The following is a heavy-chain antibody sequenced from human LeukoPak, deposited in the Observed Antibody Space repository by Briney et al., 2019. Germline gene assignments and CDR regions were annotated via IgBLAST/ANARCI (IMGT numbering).Heavy chain of an antibody. CDR3: AKDEGSSGPYYFDY. J-gene: IGHJ4*02. Sequence: GGSLRLSCAASGFTFSSYGMHWVRQAPGKGLEWVAFIRYDGSNKYYADSVEGRFTISRDNSKNTLYLQMNSLRAEDTAVYYCAKDEGSSGPYYFDYWGQGTLVTVSS. CDR1: GFTFSSYG. V-gene: IGHV3-30*02. D-gene: IGHD6-6*01. CDR2: IRYDGSNK.